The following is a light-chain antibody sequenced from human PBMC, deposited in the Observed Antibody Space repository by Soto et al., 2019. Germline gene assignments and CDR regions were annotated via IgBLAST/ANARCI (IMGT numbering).Light chain of an antibody. CDR1: QSVRSSN. V-gene: IGKV3-20*01. J-gene: IGKJ1*01. Sequence: EIVLTQSPGTLSLSPGERATLSCRTSQSVRSSNLAWYQQKPGQAPRLLIYGASGRATGIPDRFSGSGSGTDFTLTISRLEPEDFAVYYCQQYGSSPQTFGQGTKVEIK. CDR2: GAS. CDR3: QQYGSSPQT.